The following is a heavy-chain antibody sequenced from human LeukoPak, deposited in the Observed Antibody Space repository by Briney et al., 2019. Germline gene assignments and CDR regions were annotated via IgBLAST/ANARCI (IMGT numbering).Heavy chain of an antibody. D-gene: IGHD2-15*01. Sequence: APVKVSCKASGYTFTSYYMHWVRQAPGQGLEWMGIINPSGGSTSYAQKFQGRVTMTRDTSTSTVYMELSSLRSEDTAVYYCAREVARYNKDIVVVVAATLDYWGQGTLVTVSS. CDR3: AREVARYNKDIVVVVAATLDY. CDR2: INPSGGST. CDR1: GYTFTSYY. V-gene: IGHV1-46*01. J-gene: IGHJ4*02.